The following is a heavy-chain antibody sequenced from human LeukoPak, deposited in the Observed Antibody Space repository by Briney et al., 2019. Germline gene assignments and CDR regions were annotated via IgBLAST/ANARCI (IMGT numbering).Heavy chain of an antibody. D-gene: IGHD4-23*01. CDR2: ISGSGGST. CDR3: ADDYGGNGENFDY. V-gene: IGHV3-23*01. Sequence: GGSLRLSCAASGFTFSSYAMSWVRQTPGKGLEWVSAISGSGGSTYYADSVKGRFTISRDNSKNTLYLQMNSLRAEDTAVYYCADDYGGNGENFDYWGQGTLVTVSS. CDR1: GFTFSSYA. J-gene: IGHJ4*02.